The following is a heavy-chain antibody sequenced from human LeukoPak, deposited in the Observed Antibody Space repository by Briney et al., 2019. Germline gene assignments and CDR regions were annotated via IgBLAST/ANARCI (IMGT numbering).Heavy chain of an antibody. V-gene: IGHV1-46*01. CDR2: INASGGST. Sequence: ASVKVSCKASGYTFTSYYIHWVRQAPGQGLEWMGIINASGGSTTYAQKFQGRVTMTRDTSTRTVYMELSSLRSEDTAVYYCARAGGIYFDHWGQGTLVTVSS. D-gene: IGHD3-16*01. J-gene: IGHJ4*02. CDR1: GYTFTSYY. CDR3: ARAGGIYFDH.